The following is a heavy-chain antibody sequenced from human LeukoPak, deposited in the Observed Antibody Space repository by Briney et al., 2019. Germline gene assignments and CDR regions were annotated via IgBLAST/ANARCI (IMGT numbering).Heavy chain of an antibody. CDR3: KSGAS. Sequence: GGSLRLSCTASGFTASGFGFGDYGLSWVRQAPGKGLERVGFIRRKADGGTTDYAASVKGRFTISRHESESITYLQMNSLKTEDTAVYYCKSGASWGQGTLVAVSS. D-gene: IGHD7-27*01. V-gene: IGHV3-49*04. CDR2: IRRKADGGTT. J-gene: IGHJ4*02. CDR1: GFTASGFGFGDYG.